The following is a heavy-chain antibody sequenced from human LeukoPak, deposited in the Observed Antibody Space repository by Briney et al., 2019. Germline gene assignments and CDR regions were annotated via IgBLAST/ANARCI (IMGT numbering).Heavy chain of an antibody. CDR2: INHSGST. CDR3: CVIPVAGTDSYYYIDY. Sequence: SETLSLTCAVSGGSFSGYYWSWIRQPPGKGLEWIGEINHSGSTNYNPSLKSRVTISVDTSKNQFSLKLSSVTTADKTVYYCCVIPVAGTDSYYYIDYWGKGTTVTVSS. D-gene: IGHD6-19*01. J-gene: IGHJ6*03. V-gene: IGHV4-34*03. CDR1: GGSFSGYY.